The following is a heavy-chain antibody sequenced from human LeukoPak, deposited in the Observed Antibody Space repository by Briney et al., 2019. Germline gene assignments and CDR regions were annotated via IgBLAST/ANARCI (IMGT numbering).Heavy chain of an antibody. Sequence: ASVKVSCKASGYTFTVYYMHWVRQAPGQGLEWMGRINPNSGGTNYAQKFQGRVTMTRDTSISTAYMELSRLRSDDTAVYYCARDLVPSYYYDSSGYYTSDAFDIWGQGTMVTVSS. CDR3: ARDLVPSYYYDSSGYYTSDAFDI. J-gene: IGHJ3*02. CDR2: INPNSGGT. CDR1: GYTFTVYY. D-gene: IGHD3-22*01. V-gene: IGHV1-2*06.